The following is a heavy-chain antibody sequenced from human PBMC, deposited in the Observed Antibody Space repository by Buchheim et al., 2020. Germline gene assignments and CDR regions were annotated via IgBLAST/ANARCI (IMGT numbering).Heavy chain of an antibody. V-gene: IGHV4-39*01. CDR1: GGSVSSSSYF. D-gene: IGHD3-10*01. Sequence: QLQLQESGPGLVKPSETLSLTCTVSGGSVSSSSYFWGWIRQPPGEGLEWIGTIYYSGSTYYSPSLKSRITISVDTSKNQFSLKLSSVTAADTAVYYCARHRGGSGSHYNIDYWGQGTL. J-gene: IGHJ4*02. CDR2: IYYSGST. CDR3: ARHRGGSGSHYNIDY.